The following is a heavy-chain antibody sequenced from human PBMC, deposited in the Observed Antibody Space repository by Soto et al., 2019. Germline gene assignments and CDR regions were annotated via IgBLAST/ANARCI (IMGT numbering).Heavy chain of an antibody. CDR2: ISAYNGNT. D-gene: IGHD6-25*01. J-gene: IGHJ6*02. CDR1: GYTFTSYG. V-gene: IGHV1-18*01. Sequence: ASVKVSCKASGYTFTSYGISWVRQAPGQGLEWMGWISAYNGNTNYAQKLQGRVTMTTDTSTSTAYMELRSLRSDDTAVYYCARDRGYSSGWYHYYYGMDVWGQGTTVTVSS. CDR3: ARDRGYSSGWYHYYYGMDV.